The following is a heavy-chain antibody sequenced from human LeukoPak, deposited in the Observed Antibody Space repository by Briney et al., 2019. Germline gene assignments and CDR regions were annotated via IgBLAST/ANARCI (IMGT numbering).Heavy chain of an antibody. Sequence: SETLSLTCTVSGGSISSYYWSWIRQPPGKGLEWIGYIYYSGSTNYNPSLKSRVTISVDTSKNQFSLKLSSVTAADTAVYYCASALKDGYNGITFDYWGQGTLVAVSS. V-gene: IGHV4-59*01. J-gene: IGHJ4*02. CDR1: GGSISSYY. CDR2: IYYSGST. D-gene: IGHD5-24*01. CDR3: ASALKDGYNGITFDY.